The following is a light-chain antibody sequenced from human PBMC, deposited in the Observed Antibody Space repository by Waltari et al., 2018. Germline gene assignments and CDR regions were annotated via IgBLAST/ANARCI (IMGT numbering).Light chain of an antibody. V-gene: IGKV3-20*01. CDR3: QQYGSSPNT. CDR1: QSISSSY. J-gene: IGKJ2*01. CDR2: GAS. Sequence: EIVLTQSPGTLSLSPGKRATLSGRASQSISSSYLAWYQQKPVQAPRLLIYGASSRATGIPDRFSGSWSGTDFTLTISRLEPEDFAVYYCQQYGSSPNTFGQGTKLEIK.